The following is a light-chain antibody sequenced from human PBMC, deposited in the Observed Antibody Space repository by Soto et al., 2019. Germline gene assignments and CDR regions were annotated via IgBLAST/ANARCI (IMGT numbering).Light chain of an antibody. J-gene: IGKJ5*01. CDR2: GAS. Sequence: EIVLTQSPGTLSFSPGERATLSCRASQSVSSSYLAWYQQKTVQAPRLLIYGASSRATGIQDSFSGSGSGTEFTLTIRRLEPEDFAVYYCKQYGSSITFGQGTRLEIK. CDR1: QSVSSSY. CDR3: KQYGSSIT. V-gene: IGKV3-20*01.